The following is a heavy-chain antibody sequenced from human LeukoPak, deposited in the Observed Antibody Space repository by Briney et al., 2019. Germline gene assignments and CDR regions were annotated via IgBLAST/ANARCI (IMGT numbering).Heavy chain of an antibody. CDR1: GYTFTNYD. V-gene: IGHV1-46*01. J-gene: IGHJ3*02. CDR2: INPSGGST. D-gene: IGHD2-15*01. Sequence: ASVKVSCKASGYTFTNYDINWVRQAPGQGLEWMGIINPSGGSTSYAQKFQGRVTMTRDTSTSTVYMELSSLRSEDTAVYYCARDAPLVASKARDAFDIWGQATMVTVSS. CDR3: ARDAPLVASKARDAFDI.